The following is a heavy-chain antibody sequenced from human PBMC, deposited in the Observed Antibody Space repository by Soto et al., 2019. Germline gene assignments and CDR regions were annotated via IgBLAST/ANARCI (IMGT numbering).Heavy chain of an antibody. CDR2: INHSGST. Sequence: QVQLQQWGAGLLKPSETLSLTCAVYGGSFSGYYLSWIRQPPGKGLEWIGEINHSGSTNYNPSLKSRVTISVDTSKNQFSLKLSSVTAADTAVYYCARLRGLVRYYYYYMDVWGKGTTVTVSS. J-gene: IGHJ6*03. CDR1: GGSFSGYY. CDR3: ARLRGLVRYYYYYMDV. V-gene: IGHV4-34*01.